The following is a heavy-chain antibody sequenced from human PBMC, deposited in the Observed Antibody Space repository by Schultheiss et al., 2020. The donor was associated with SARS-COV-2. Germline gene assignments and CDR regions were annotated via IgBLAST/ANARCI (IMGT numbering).Heavy chain of an antibody. CDR3: ARLNAQTDN. J-gene: IGHJ4*02. CDR2: IRGKLNGYAT. V-gene: IGHV3-73*01. Sequence: GGSLRLSCAASGFIFSGSAMHWVRQASGKGLEWVGRIRGKLNGYATAYAASVKGRFSISRDDSMNTAYLQMNSLKTEDTAVYYCARLNAQTDNWGQGTLVTVSS. D-gene: IGHD1-1*01. CDR1: GFIFSGSA.